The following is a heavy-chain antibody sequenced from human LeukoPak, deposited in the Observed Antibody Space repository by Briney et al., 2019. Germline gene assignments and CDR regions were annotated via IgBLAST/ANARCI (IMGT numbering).Heavy chain of an antibody. CDR3: ARDGGSSWYSDY. D-gene: IGHD6-13*01. J-gene: IGHJ4*02. V-gene: IGHV3-11*04. CDR2: ISSSGNTT. Sequence: GGSLRLSCAASAFTFSDYYMSWIRQAPGKGLEWVSYISSSGNTTYHADSVKGRFTISRDNAKNSLYLQMSSLRAEDTAVYYCARDGGSSWYSDYWGQGTLVTVSS. CDR1: AFTFSDYY.